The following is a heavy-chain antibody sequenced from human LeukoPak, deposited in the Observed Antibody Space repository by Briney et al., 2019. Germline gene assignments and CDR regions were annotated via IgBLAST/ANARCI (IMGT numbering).Heavy chain of an antibody. CDR1: GYTFTSYG. CDR3: ARGVGYCSSTSCQLTDY. V-gene: IGHV1-18*01. CDR2: ISAYNGNT. J-gene: IGHJ4*02. D-gene: IGHD2-2*01. Sequence: ASVKVSCKASGYTFTSYGISWVRQAPGQGLEWMGWISAYNGNTNYAQKLQGRVTMTTDTSTSTAYMELRSLRSDDTAVYYCARGVGYCSSTSCQLTDYWGQGTLVTVSS.